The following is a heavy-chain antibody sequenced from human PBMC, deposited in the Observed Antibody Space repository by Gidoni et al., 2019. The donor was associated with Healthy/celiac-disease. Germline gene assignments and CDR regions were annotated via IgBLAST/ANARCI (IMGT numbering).Heavy chain of an antibody. Sequence: QVQLQQWGAGLLKPSETLSLPCAFYGGSFSGYYWSWIRQPPGKGLEWIGEINHSGSTNYNPSLKSRVTISVDTSKNQFSLKLSSVTAADTAVYYCARDVGQVVWFDPWGQGTLVTVSS. CDR3: ARDVGQVVWFDP. V-gene: IGHV4-34*01. CDR2: INHSGST. D-gene: IGHD3-10*01. J-gene: IGHJ5*02. CDR1: GGSFSGYY.